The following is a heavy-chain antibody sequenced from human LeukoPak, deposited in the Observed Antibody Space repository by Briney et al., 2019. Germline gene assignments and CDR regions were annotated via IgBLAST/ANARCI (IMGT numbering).Heavy chain of an antibody. J-gene: IGHJ5*02. CDR3: ARGADYNDSSDWFDP. V-gene: IGHV4-34*01. Sequence: KPSETLSLTCAVYGGSFSGYYWSWIRQPPGKGLEWLGEINHSGSTNYNPSLKSRVTISVATSKNHFSLKLRSVTAADTAVYYWARGADYNDSSDWFDPWGQGTLVTVSS. D-gene: IGHD3-22*01. CDR1: GGSFSGYY. CDR2: INHSGST.